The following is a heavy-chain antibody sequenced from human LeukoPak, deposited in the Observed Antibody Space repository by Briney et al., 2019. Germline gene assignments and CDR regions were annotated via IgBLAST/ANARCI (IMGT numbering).Heavy chain of an antibody. CDR2: IYSGGST. D-gene: IGHD3-10*02. J-gene: IGHJ4*02. CDR3: AKVPKFGELLD. V-gene: IGHV3-66*01. CDR1: GFTVSSNY. Sequence: GGSLRPSCAASGFTVSSNYMSWVRQAPGKGLEWVSVIYSGGSTYYADSVKGRFTISRDNSKNTLYLQMNSLRAEDTAVYYCAKVPKFGELLDWGQGTLVTVSS.